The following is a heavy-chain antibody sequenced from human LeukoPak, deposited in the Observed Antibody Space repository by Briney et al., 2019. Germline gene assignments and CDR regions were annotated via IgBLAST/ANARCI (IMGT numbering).Heavy chain of an antibody. CDR1: GFTFSSYS. Sequence: GGSLRLSCAASGFTFSSYSMNWVRQAPGKGLEWVSSISSSSSYIYYADSVKGRFTISRDNAKNSLYLQMNSLRAEDTAVYYCARWAVAWFFGRGDYYYYYYMDVWGKGTTVTISS. CDR3: ARWAVAWFFGRGDYYYYYYMDV. J-gene: IGHJ6*03. V-gene: IGHV3-21*01. D-gene: IGHD6-19*01. CDR2: ISSSSSYI.